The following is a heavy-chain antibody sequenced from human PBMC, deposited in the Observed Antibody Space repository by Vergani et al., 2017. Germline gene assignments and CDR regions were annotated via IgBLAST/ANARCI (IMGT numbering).Heavy chain of an antibody. V-gene: IGHV1-3*01. CDR1: GYTFTSYA. Sequence: QVQLVQSGAEVKKPGASVKVSCKASGYTFTSYAMHWVRQAPGQRLEWMGWINAGNGNTKYSQKFQGRVTITRDTSASTAYMELSSLRSEDTAVYYCARDCIVVVVAAGYFDYGGQGTLVTVSS. J-gene: IGHJ4*02. D-gene: IGHD2-15*01. CDR2: INAGNGNT. CDR3: ARDCIVVVVAAGYFDY.